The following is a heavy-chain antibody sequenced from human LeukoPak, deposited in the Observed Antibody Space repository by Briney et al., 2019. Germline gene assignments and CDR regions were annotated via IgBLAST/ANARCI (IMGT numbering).Heavy chain of an antibody. D-gene: IGHD3-22*01. J-gene: IGHJ5*02. V-gene: IGHV1-46*01. Sequence: ASVKVSCKASGYTFTSYYMHWVRQAPGQGLEWMGIINPSGGSTSYAQKFQGRVTMARDMSTSTVYMELSSLRSEDTAVYYCARKVPNDSSGYYYRGQFDPWGQGTLVTVSS. CDR2: INPSGGST. CDR1: GYTFTSYY. CDR3: ARKVPNDSSGYYYRGQFDP.